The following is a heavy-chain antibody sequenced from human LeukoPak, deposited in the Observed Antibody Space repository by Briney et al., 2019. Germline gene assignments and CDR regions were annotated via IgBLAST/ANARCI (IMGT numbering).Heavy chain of an antibody. D-gene: IGHD3-16*01. CDR3: ARSGLTGMREYERADFYYYGMDL. Sequence: SETLSLTCDVPGGSFSGYLWSWIRQSPGKGLEWIGEVNYRGSPNYNPSLGSRVTISVDTSNNQLSLKLTSVTAADTALYCARSGLTGMREYERADFYYYGMDLWGQGTAVTVFS. J-gene: IGHJ6*02. V-gene: IGHV4-34*07. CDR1: GGSFSGYL. CDR2: VNYRGSP.